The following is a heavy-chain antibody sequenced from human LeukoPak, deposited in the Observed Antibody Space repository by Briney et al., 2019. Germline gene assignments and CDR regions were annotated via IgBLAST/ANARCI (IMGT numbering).Heavy chain of an antibody. CDR3: ARVEPNSSSSSFDY. J-gene: IGHJ4*02. Sequence: GASVKVSCKASGYTFTSYGISWVRQAPGQGLEWMGWISAYSGNTNYAQKLQGRVTMTTDTSTSTAYMELRSLRSDDTAVYYCARVEPNSSSSSFDYWGQGTLVTVSS. CDR2: ISAYSGNT. D-gene: IGHD6-6*01. V-gene: IGHV1-18*01. CDR1: GYTFTSYG.